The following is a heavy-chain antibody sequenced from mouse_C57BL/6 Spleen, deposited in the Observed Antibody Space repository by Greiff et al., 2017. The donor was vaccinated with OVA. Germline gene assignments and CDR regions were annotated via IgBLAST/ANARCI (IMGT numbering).Heavy chain of an antibody. Sequence: QVQLQQPGAELVKPGASVKMSCKASGYTFTSYWITWVKQRPGQGLEWIGDIYPGSGSTNYNEKFKGKATLTVDTSSSTAYMQLSSLTSEDSAVYYCASEGITTVVGAMDYWGQGTSVTVSS. CDR1: GYTFTSYW. D-gene: IGHD1-1*01. J-gene: IGHJ4*01. CDR2: IYPGSGST. CDR3: ASEGITTVVGAMDY. V-gene: IGHV1-55*01.